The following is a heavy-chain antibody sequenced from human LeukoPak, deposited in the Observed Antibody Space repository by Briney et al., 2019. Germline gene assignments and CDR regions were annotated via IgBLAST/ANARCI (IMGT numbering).Heavy chain of an antibody. Sequence: ASVKVSCKASGGTFISYAISWVRQAPGQGLEWMGGIIPIFGTANYAQKFQGRVTITADESTSTAYMELSSLRSEDTAVYYCAKDGDCSGGSCYDYWGQGTLVTVS. CDR1: GGTFISYA. D-gene: IGHD2-15*01. V-gene: IGHV1-69*13. CDR3: AKDGDCSGGSCYDY. CDR2: IIPIFGTA. J-gene: IGHJ4*02.